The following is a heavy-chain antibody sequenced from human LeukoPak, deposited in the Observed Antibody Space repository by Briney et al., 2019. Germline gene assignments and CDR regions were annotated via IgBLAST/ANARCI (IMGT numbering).Heavy chain of an antibody. J-gene: IGHJ4*02. CDR1: GFSLSSYA. Sequence: GGSLRLSCAASGFSLSSYALHWVRQAPGEGLQYVSGISNGGSIDYANSVKGRFTISRDNSKNTLYLQMGSLRPEDMAVYYCARDFSYGSGFDYWGQGILVTVSS. CDR3: ARDFSYGSGFDY. V-gene: IGHV3-64*01. CDR2: ISNGGSI. D-gene: IGHD5-18*01.